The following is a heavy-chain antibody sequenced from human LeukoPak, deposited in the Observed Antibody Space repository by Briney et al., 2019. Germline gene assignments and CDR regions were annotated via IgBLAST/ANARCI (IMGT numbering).Heavy chain of an antibody. V-gene: IGHV3-30*02. J-gene: IGHJ4*02. CDR1: EFTFSSYG. CDR2: IQYDGSNK. D-gene: IGHD3-10*01. CDR3: AKVAGNYYVDY. Sequence: PGGSLRLSCTASEFTFSSYGIHWVRQAPGKGLEWVAFIQYDGSNKYYADSVKGRFTISRDNSKNTLYLQMNSLRPEDTAMYSCAKVAGNYYVDYWGQGTLVTVSS.